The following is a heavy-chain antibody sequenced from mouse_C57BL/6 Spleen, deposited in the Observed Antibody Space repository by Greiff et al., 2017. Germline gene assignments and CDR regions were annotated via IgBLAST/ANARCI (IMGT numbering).Heavy chain of an antibody. CDR1: GFSLTSYG. Sequence: VQLQQSGPGLVQPSQSLSITCTVSGFSLTSYGVHWVRQSPGKGLEWLGVIWSGGSTDYNAAYISRLSISKDNSKSQVFFKMNSLQADDTAKYYCAKRGPYAMDYGGQGTSVTVSS. CDR2: IWSGGST. V-gene: IGHV2-2*01. CDR3: AKRGPYAMDY. J-gene: IGHJ4*01.